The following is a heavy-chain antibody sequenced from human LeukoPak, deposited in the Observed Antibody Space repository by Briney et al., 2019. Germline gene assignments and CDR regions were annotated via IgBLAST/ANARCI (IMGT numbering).Heavy chain of an antibody. D-gene: IGHD5-18*01. Sequence: PGGSLRLSCAASGFTFSSYSMNWVRQAPGKGLEWVSSISSSSSYIYYADSVKGRFTISRDNAKNSLYLQMNSLRAEDTAVYYCARDSGTAMAVDYWGRGTLVTVSS. CDR3: ARDSGTAMAVDY. CDR2: ISSSSSYI. V-gene: IGHV3-21*01. J-gene: IGHJ4*02. CDR1: GFTFSSYS.